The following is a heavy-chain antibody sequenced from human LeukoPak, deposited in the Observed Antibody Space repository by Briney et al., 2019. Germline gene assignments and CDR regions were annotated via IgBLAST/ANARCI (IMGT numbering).Heavy chain of an antibody. CDR1: GFTFSDYY. CDR2: ISSSGSTI. Sequence: GGSLRLSCAASGFTFSDYYMSWIRQAPGKGLEWVSYISSSGSTIYYADSVKGRFTISRDNAKNSLYLQMNSLRAEDTAVYYCAREEDYGSPISDAFDIWGQGTMVTVSS. J-gene: IGHJ3*02. CDR3: AREEDYGSPISDAFDI. V-gene: IGHV3-11*01. D-gene: IGHD4-17*01.